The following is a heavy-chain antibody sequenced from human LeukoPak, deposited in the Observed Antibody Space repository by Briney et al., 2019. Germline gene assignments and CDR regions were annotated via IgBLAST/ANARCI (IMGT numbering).Heavy chain of an antibody. D-gene: IGHD3-10*01. Sequence: PGTSLRLSCAASGFTFSSYGMNWVRQAPGKGLEWVAVISYDGTNKFYVDSLRGRFTISRDNSKNTLYLQMNSLRAEDTAVNYCAKDGYYGSGTYPDYWGQGTLVTVSS. CDR1: GFTFSSYG. J-gene: IGHJ4*02. V-gene: IGHV3-30*18. CDR2: ISYDGTNK. CDR3: AKDGYYGSGTYPDY.